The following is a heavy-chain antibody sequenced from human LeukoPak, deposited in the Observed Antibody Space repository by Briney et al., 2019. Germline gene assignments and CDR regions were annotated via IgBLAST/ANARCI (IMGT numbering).Heavy chain of an antibody. D-gene: IGHD6-19*01. Sequence: GGSLRLSCAASGFTFSNCAMSWVRQAPGKGLEWVSSMSGSGGSTYYADSVKGRFTISRDNSKNTLYLQMNNLRAEDTALYYCAKNQGQWLVPVDYWGQGTLVTVSS. CDR3: AKNQGQWLVPVDY. J-gene: IGHJ4*02. CDR1: GFTFSNCA. CDR2: MSGSGGST. V-gene: IGHV3-23*01.